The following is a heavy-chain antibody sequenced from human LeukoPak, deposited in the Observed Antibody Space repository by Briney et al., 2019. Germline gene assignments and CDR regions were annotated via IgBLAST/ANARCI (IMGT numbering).Heavy chain of an antibody. J-gene: IGHJ4*02. V-gene: IGHV4-59*08. CDR3: ARGTRNFDY. CDR2: IYYSGST. D-gene: IGHD3/OR15-3a*01. Sequence: SETLSLTCTVSGVSISSYYWSWIRQPPGKGLEWIGYIYYSGSTNYNPSLKSRVTISVDTSKNQFSLKLSSVTAADTAVYYCARGTRNFDYWGQGTLVTASS. CDR1: GVSISSYY.